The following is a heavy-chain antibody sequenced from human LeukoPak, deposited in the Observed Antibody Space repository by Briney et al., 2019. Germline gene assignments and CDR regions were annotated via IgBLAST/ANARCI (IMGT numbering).Heavy chain of an antibody. CDR3: ARVYSSAFDH. V-gene: IGHV1-18*01. CDR1: GYTFTSYY. J-gene: IGHJ4*02. CDR2: ISAFNGNT. Sequence: ASVKLSCKASGYTFTSYYIVWVRQAPGQGLEWMGWISAFNGNTNNAQKVQGRVTMTTDTSTSTAYMELRSLTSDDTAMYYCARVYSSAFDHWGQGTLVTVTS. D-gene: IGHD3-10*01.